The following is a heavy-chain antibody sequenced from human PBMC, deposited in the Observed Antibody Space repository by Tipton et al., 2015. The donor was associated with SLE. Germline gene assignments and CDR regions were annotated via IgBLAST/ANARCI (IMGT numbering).Heavy chain of an antibody. Sequence: TLSLTCHVAGGSIRNSPYYGAWIRQTPGKRQAWIGSVFDTGYTDYNPSLEGRVSLSVDTSNNGFSLKLSSVTAADTAVYFCARQDLGRAATLTFDIWGLGTLVTVSS. CDR1: GGSIRNSPYY. D-gene: IGHD3-9*01. CDR2: VFDTGYT. J-gene: IGHJ4*02. CDR3: ARQDLGRAATLTFDI. V-gene: IGHV4-39*01.